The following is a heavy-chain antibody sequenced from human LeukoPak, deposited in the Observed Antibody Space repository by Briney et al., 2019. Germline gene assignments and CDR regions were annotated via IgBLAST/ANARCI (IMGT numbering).Heavy chain of an antibody. CDR3: ARTQWLEDAFDF. CDR1: DDTFSNYG. Sequence: ASVKVSCKASDDTFSNYGISWVRQAPGQGLEWMGWISTYNGNTHYAQKFQGRVTMTTDTSTNIAYLELRDLRSEDTAVYYCARTQWLEDAFDFWGQGTVVTVSS. J-gene: IGHJ3*01. V-gene: IGHV1-18*01. CDR2: ISTYNGNT. D-gene: IGHD6-19*01.